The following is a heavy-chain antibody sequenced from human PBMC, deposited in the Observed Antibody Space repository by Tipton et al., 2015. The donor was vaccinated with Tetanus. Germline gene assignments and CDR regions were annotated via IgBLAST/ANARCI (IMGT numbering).Heavy chain of an antibody. CDR1: GDSISSSRYY. J-gene: IGHJ6*02. CDR3: ARMQRYGMDV. CDR2: IYYSGST. Sequence: TLSLTCTVSGDSISSSRYYWSWIRQPPGKGLEWIGYIYYSGSTNYNPSLKSRVTISVDTSKNQFSLKLSSVTAADTAVYYCARMQRYGMDVWGQGTTVTVSS. D-gene: IGHD6-25*01. V-gene: IGHV4-61*05.